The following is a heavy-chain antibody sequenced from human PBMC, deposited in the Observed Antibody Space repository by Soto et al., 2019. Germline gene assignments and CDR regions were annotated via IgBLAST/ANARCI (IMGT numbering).Heavy chain of an antibody. Sequence: EVQLVESGGGLIQPGGSLRLSCAVSGFTVSNNYMSWVRQAPGKGLEGVSVIYSGGYTAYGDSVKGRFTISRDNSKNTLYPQKNTRGAEDPAGFYCGAHPGGGGYWGQGTLVTVSS. CDR1: GFTVSNNY. J-gene: IGHJ4*02. CDR2: IYSGGYT. CDR3: GAHPGGGGY. D-gene: IGHD3-10*01. V-gene: IGHV3-53*01.